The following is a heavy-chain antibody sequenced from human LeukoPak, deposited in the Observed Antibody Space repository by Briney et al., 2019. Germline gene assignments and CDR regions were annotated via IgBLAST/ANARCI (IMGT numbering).Heavy chain of an antibody. D-gene: IGHD3-10*01. CDR3: ARDLGDLAAFDY. CDR2: INPNSGGT. Sequence: AASVKVSCKASGYTFTGYYMHWVRQAPGQGLEWMGWINPNSGGTYYAQKFQGRVTMTRDTSISTAYMELSRLRSDDMAVYYCARDLGDLAAFDYWGQGTLVTVSS. J-gene: IGHJ4*02. V-gene: IGHV1-2*02. CDR1: GYTFTGYY.